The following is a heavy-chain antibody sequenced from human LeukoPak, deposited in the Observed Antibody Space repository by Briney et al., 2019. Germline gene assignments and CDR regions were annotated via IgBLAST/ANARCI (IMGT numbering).Heavy chain of an antibody. V-gene: IGHV4-34*01. CDR1: GGSFSGYY. J-gene: IGHJ4*02. CDR2: INHSGST. Sequence: PSETLSLTCAVYGGSFSGYYWSWIRQPPGKGLEWIGEINHSGSTNYNPSLKSRVTISVDTSKNQFSLKLSSVTAADTAVYYCARGEQSLWFGELFVFDYWGQGTLVTVSS. D-gene: IGHD3-10*01. CDR3: ARGEQSLWFGELFVFDY.